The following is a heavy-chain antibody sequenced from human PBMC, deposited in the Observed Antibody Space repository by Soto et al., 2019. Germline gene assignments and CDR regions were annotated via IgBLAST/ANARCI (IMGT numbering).Heavy chain of an antibody. CDR3: GKERRGSGWSVCNF. J-gene: IGHJ4*02. CDR2: ISGSGGST. CDR1: GLTFSNYA. D-gene: IGHD6-19*01. Sequence: GGSLRLSCAASGLTFSNYAMSWVRQAPGRGPEWVSAISGSGGSTYYADFANGRFSISRDNSRSTLYLQMNSLRVDDTAVYYCGKERRGSGWSVCNFWGQGSLVTAPQ. V-gene: IGHV3-23*01.